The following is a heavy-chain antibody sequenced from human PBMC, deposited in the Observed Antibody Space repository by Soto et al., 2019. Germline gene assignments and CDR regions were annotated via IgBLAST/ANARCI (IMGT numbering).Heavy chain of an antibody. J-gene: IGHJ6*02. V-gene: IGHV1-69*06. CDR2: IIPIFGTA. D-gene: IGHD6-19*01. Sequence: SVKVSCKASGGTFSSYAISWVRQAPGQGLEWMGGIIPIFGTANYAQKFQGRVTITADKSTSTAYMELSSLRSEDTAVYYCARDPWVAVAAGGLGGMDVWGQGTTVTVS. CDR1: GGTFSSYA. CDR3: ARDPWVAVAAGGLGGMDV.